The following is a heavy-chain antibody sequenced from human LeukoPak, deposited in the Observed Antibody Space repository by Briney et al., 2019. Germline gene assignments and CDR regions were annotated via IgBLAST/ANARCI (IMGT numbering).Heavy chain of an antibody. CDR2: VHSSGNS. D-gene: IGHD2-2*01. V-gene: IGHV4-59*01. Sequence: SETLSLTCTVSGGSIIDYYRYWVRQPPGKGLEWIAYVHSSGNSNHNPSLKSRVTISVDTSKNHLSLRLTAVTAADTAVYYCARRPASRLTFDYWGHGTLVTVSS. CDR3: ARRPASRLTFDY. J-gene: IGHJ4*01. CDR1: GGSIIDYY.